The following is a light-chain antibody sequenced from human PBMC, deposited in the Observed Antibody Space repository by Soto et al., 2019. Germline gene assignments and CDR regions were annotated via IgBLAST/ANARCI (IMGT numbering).Light chain of an antibody. Sequence: EIVLTQSPATLSLSPGERATLSCRASQSISSYLAWYQQKPGQAPRRLIYDASKRATGFPARFSGSGSGADFTLTISSLYPEDFAVYYCQHREHWPPGTTFGGGTKVEIK. CDR3: QHREHWPPGTT. V-gene: IGKV3-11*01. CDR1: QSISSY. J-gene: IGKJ4*01. CDR2: DAS.